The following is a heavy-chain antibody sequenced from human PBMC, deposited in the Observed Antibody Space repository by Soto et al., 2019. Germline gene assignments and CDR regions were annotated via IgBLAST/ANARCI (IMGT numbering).Heavy chain of an antibody. D-gene: IGHD6-13*01. CDR1: GYTFTSYG. J-gene: IGHJ6*02. V-gene: IGHV1-18*01. CDR2: ISAYNGNT. CDR3: ARDLHSQLEPRYSSSGAYYGMDV. Sequence: QVQLVQSGAEVKKPGASVKVSCKASGYTFTSYGISWVRQAPGQGLEWMGWISAYNGNTNCAQKLQGRVTMTTDTSTSTAYMELRSLRSDDTAVYYCARDLHSQLEPRYSSSGAYYGMDVWGQGTTVTVSS.